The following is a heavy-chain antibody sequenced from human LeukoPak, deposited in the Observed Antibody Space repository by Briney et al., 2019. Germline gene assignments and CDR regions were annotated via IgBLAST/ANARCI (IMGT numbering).Heavy chain of an antibody. CDR3: ARDREYSSSWYRAPYYYYYMDV. J-gene: IGHJ6*03. D-gene: IGHD6-13*01. CDR2: ISSSSSYI. V-gene: IGHV3-21*01. CDR1: GFTFSSYS. Sequence: PGGSLRLSCVASGFTFSSYSMNWVRQAPGKGLEWVSSISSSSSYIYYADSVKGRFTISRDNAKNSLYLQMNSLRAEDTAVYYCARDREYSSSWYRAPYYYYYMDVWGKGTTVTVSS.